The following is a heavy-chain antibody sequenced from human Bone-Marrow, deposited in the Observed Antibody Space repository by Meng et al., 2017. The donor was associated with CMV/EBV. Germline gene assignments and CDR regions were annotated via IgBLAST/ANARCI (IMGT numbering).Heavy chain of an antibody. J-gene: IGHJ6*02. D-gene: IGHD2/OR15-2a*01. CDR3: ASRRGYYYYGMDG. CDR1: GGSFSGYY. Sequence: LRLSCAVYGGSFSGYYWSWIRQPPGKGLEWIGEINHSGSTNYNPSLKSRVTISVDTSKNQFSLKLSSVTAADTAVYYCASRRGYYYYGMDGWGQGTTVTVSS. CDR2: INHSGST. V-gene: IGHV4-34*01.